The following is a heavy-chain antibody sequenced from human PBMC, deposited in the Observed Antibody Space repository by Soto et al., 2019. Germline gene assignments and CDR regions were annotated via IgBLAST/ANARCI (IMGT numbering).Heavy chain of an antibody. CDR3: ARAPPTIFGVVIPLYFDY. Sequence: EVQLVESGGGLVQPGGSLRLSCAASGFTFSSYWMSWVRQAPGKGLEWVANIKQDGSETYYVDSVKGRFTISRDNAKNSLYLQMNSLRAEDTAVYYCARAPPTIFGVVIPLYFDYWGQGTLVTVSS. J-gene: IGHJ4*02. CDR2: IKQDGSET. CDR1: GFTFSSYW. D-gene: IGHD3-3*01. V-gene: IGHV3-7*01.